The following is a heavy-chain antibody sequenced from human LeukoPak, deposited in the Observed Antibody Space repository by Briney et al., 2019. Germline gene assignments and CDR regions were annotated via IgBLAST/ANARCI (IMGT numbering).Heavy chain of an antibody. J-gene: IGHJ4*02. CDR2: ISDSDGST. Sequence: GGSLRLSCAASGFTFSSHGMSWVRQAPGKGLEWVSGISDSDGSTYYADSVKGRFTISRDNSKNTLFLQMNSLRVEDTAVYYCAKVLRGFTYGKFDYWGQGSLVIVSS. D-gene: IGHD5-18*01. CDR1: GFTFSSHG. CDR3: AKVLRGFTYGKFDY. V-gene: IGHV3-23*01.